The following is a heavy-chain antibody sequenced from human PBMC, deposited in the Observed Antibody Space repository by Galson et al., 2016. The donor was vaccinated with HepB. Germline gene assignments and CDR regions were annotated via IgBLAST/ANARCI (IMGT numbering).Heavy chain of an antibody. D-gene: IGHD3-10*01. J-gene: IGHJ2*01. CDR2: TSRSGDTR. Sequence: SLRLSCAASGFTFSDYFMSWIRQAPGKGLEWVSCTSRSGDTRYYADSVKGRFTISRANAKNSLYLQMNSLRAEDTAVYYCATVGRGIDWYFDFWGRGTLVTVSS. CDR1: GFTFSDYF. CDR3: ATVGRGIDWYFDF. V-gene: IGHV3-11*01.